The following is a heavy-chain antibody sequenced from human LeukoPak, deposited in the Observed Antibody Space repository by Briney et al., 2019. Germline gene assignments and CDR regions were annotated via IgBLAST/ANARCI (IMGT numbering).Heavy chain of an antibody. CDR3: ARVPGPYTTSRFDY. CDR2: IDPNSGGT. D-gene: IGHD6-13*01. CDR1: GYTFTDYY. Sequence: ASVKVSCKTSGYTFTDYYLHWVRQAPGQGLEWLGRIDPNSGGTNYAQKFQVRVTVTRDTSISTVYMELSGLRSDDTAVYYCARVPGPYTTSRFDYWGQGTLVTVSS. V-gene: IGHV1-2*02. J-gene: IGHJ4*02.